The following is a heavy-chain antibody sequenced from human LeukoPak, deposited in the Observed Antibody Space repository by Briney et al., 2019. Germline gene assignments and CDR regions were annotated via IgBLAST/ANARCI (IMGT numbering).Heavy chain of an antibody. D-gene: IGHD6-13*01. CDR2: MNPNSGNT. J-gene: IGHJ1*01. CDR1: GYTFTSYD. Sequence: ASVKVSCKASGYTFTSYDINWVRQATGQGLEWMGWMNPNSGNTGYAHKFQGRVTMTRNTSISTAYMELSSLRSEDTAVYYCARGSSSWEEYFQHWGQGTLVTVS. V-gene: IGHV1-8*01. CDR3: ARGSSSWEEYFQH.